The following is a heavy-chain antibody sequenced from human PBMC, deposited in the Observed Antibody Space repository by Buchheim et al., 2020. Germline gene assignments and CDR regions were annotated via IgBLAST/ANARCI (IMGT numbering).Heavy chain of an antibody. J-gene: IGHJ4*02. Sequence: QVQLQQWGAGLLKPSETLSLTCAVYGGSFSGYYWSWIRQPPGKGLEWIGEINHSGSTNYNPSLTSRVTISVDTSKNQLSMKLSSVTAADTAVYYCARGQDRGRRGLGSYWGQGTL. CDR1: GGSFSGYY. V-gene: IGHV4-34*01. CDR2: INHSGST. CDR3: ARGQDRGRRGLGSY. D-gene: IGHD2-15*01.